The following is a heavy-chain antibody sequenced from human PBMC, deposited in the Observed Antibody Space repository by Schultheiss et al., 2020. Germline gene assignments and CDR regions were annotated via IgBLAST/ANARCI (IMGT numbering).Heavy chain of an antibody. D-gene: IGHD6-6*01. CDR1: GGTFSSYT. V-gene: IGHV1-69*02. Sequence: SVKVSCKASGGTFSSYTISWVRQAPGQGLEWMGRIIPILGIANYAQKFQGRVTITADKSTSTAYMELSSLRSEDTAVYYCALMASSSYYFDYWGQGTLVTVSS. CDR2: IIPILGIA. J-gene: IGHJ4*02. CDR3: ALMASSSYYFDY.